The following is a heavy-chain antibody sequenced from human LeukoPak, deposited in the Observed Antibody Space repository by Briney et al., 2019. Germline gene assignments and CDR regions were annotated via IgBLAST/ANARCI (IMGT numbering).Heavy chain of an antibody. V-gene: IGHV1-46*01. CDR3: ARDRGEMATIGLGWFDP. CDR1: GYTFTSYY. J-gene: IGHJ5*02. CDR2: INPSGGST. D-gene: IGHD5-24*01. Sequence: ASVTVSCMASGYTFTSYYMHWVRQAPGQGLEWMGIINPSGGSTSYAQKFQGRVTMTRDTSTSTVYMELSSLRSEDTAVYYCARDRGEMATIGLGWFDPWGQGTLVTVSS.